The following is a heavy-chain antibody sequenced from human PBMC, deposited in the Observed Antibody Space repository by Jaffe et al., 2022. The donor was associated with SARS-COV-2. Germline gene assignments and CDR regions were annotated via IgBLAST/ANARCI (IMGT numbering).Heavy chain of an antibody. V-gene: IGHV1-3*01. J-gene: IGHJ2*01. CDR2: INAGNGNT. D-gene: IGHD6-6*01. CDR1: GYTFTSYA. CDR3: ARGEPYSSSPNWYFDL. Sequence: QVQLVQSGAEVKKPGASVKVSCKASGYTFTSYAMHWVRQAPGQRLEWMGWINAGNGNTKYSQKFQGRVTITRDTSASTAYMELSSLRSEDTAVYYCARGEPYSSSPNWYFDLWGRGTLVTVSS.